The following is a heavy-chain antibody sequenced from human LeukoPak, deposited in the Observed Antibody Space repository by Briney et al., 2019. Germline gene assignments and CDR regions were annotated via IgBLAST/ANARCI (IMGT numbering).Heavy chain of an antibody. D-gene: IGHD3-3*01. Sequence: GASVKVSCKASGYTFTSYGISWVRQAPGQGLEWMGWISAYNGNTNYAQKLQGRATMTTDTSTSTAYMELRSLRSDDTAVYYCARVRYYDFWSGSPDYYMDVWGKGTTVTVSS. CDR2: ISAYNGNT. CDR3: ARVRYYDFWSGSPDYYMDV. V-gene: IGHV1-18*01. J-gene: IGHJ6*03. CDR1: GYTFTSYG.